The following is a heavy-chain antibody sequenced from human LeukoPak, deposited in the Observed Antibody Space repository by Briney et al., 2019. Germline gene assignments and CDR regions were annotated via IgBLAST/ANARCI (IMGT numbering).Heavy chain of an antibody. CDR3: AKDYGWQLLGSFDY. J-gene: IGHJ4*02. Sequence: PGGSLRLSCAASGFTFSSYGMHWVRQAPGKGLEWVAVISYDETNKYYEDSVKGRFTISRDNAKNSLYLQMNSLRAEDMALYYCAKDYGWQLLGSFDYWGQGTLVTVSS. CDR2: ISYDETNK. V-gene: IGHV3-30*19. CDR1: GFTFSSYG. D-gene: IGHD2-15*01.